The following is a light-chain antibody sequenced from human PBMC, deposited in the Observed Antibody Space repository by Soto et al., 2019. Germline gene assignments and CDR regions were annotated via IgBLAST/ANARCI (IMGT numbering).Light chain of an antibody. CDR2: GAS. CDR3: QQFVSSPLT. J-gene: IGKJ4*01. CDR1: HSFDSSY. V-gene: IGKV3-20*01. Sequence: EIVLTQSPGTLSLSPGERATLSCRSSHSFDSSYLAWYQQKPGQAPRLLIYGASSRAAGIPDRFSGGGSGTDFTLTISRLEPEEFAVYYCQQFVSSPLTFGGGTKVEIK.